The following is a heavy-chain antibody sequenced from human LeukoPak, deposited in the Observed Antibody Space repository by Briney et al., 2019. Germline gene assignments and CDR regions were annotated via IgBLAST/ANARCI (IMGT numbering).Heavy chain of an antibody. J-gene: IGHJ3*02. CDR2: IYYSGST. Sequence: SETLSLTCTVSGGSISSGDYYWSWIRQPPGKGLEWIGYIYYSGSTYYNPSLKSRVTISVDTSKNQFSLKLSSVTAADTAVYYCARVPPYYGDYDGGHAFDIWGQGSMVTVSS. CDR1: GGSISSGDYY. CDR3: ARVPPYYGDYDGGHAFDI. D-gene: IGHD4-17*01. V-gene: IGHV4-30-4*01.